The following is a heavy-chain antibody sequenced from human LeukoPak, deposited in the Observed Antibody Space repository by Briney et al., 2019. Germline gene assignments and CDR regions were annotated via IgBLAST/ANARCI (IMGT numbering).Heavy chain of an antibody. Sequence: GGSLRLSCAASGFTFSSYWMNWVRQAPGKGLEWVANIRQDGGEKYYVDSVKGRFTISRDNAKNSLSLQMDSLRAEDTAVYYCARWGSGSYSGIGDWGQGTLVTVSS. D-gene: IGHD1-26*01. V-gene: IGHV3-7*01. CDR2: IRQDGGEK. CDR1: GFTFSSYW. CDR3: ARWGSGSYSGIGD. J-gene: IGHJ4*02.